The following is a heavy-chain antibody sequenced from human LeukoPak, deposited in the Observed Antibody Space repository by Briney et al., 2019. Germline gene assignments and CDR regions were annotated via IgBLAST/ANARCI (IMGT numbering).Heavy chain of an antibody. J-gene: IGHJ4*02. CDR1: GYTFTSYY. Sequence: ASVKVSCKASGYTFTSYYMHWVRQARGQGLEWMGVINPSGGSTSYAQKFQGRVTMTRDTSTSTVYMELSSLRSEDTAVYYCARDGYVPTVAGRGFFDYWGQGTLVTVSS. CDR2: INPSGGST. D-gene: IGHD6-19*01. V-gene: IGHV1-46*01. CDR3: ARDGYVPTVAGRGFFDY.